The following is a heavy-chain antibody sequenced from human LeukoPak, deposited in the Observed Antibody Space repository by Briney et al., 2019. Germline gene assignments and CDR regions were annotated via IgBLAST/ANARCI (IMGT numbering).Heavy chain of an antibody. J-gene: IGHJ4*02. Sequence: ASVKVSCKASGYTFTSYGISWVRQAPGQGLEWMGWISAYNGNTNYAQKLQGRVTMTTDTSTSTAYMELRSLRSDDTAVYYCARDRRSGEYSSSWSYATDYWGQGTLVTVSS. CDR1: GYTFTSYG. D-gene: IGHD6-13*01. V-gene: IGHV1-18*01. CDR2: ISAYNGNT. CDR3: ARDRRSGEYSSSWSYATDY.